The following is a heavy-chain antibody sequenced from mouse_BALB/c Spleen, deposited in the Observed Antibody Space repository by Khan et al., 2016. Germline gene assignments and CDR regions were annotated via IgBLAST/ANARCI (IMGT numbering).Heavy chain of an antibody. CDR1: GYSITSGYY. Sequence: EVKLEESGPGLVKPSQSLSLTCSVTGYSITSGYYWNWIRQFPGNKLEWMGYISYDGSNNYNPSLKNRISITRDTSKNQFFLQLNSVTTEDTATXSCASANYWYVDVWGAGTTVTVSS. V-gene: IGHV3-6*02. CDR3: ASANYWYVDV. J-gene: IGHJ1*01. CDR2: ISYDGSN.